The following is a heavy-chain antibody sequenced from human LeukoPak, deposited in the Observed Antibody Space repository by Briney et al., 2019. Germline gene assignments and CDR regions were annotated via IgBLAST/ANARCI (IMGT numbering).Heavy chain of an antibody. CDR3: ARALLVWFDP. V-gene: IGHV4-30-4*08. Sequence: PSETLSLTCTVSGGSISSGDYYWSWIRQPPGKGLEWIGYTYYSGSTYYNPSLKSRVTMSVDTSKNQFSLKLSSVTAADTAVYYCARALLVWFDPWGQGTLVTVSS. D-gene: IGHD3-3*01. CDR1: GGSISSGDYY. CDR2: TYYSGST. J-gene: IGHJ5*02.